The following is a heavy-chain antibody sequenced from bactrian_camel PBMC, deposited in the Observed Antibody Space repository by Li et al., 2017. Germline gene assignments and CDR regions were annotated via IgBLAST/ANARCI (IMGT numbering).Heavy chain of an antibody. J-gene: IGHJ4*01. CDR3: AGDRGEPRWPTASTFAY. D-gene: IGHD3*01. Sequence: HVQLVESGGDSVQAGGSPRLSCLVSGTRYIPTYMAWFRQAPGKEREGVAVFIGHGTTYYGDFVKGRFTISLDNAKSTVYLHMTNLNPEDTAMYYCAGDRGEPRWPTASTFAYWGQGTQVTV. V-gene: IGHV3S53*01. CDR1: GTRYIPTY. CDR2: FIGHGTT.